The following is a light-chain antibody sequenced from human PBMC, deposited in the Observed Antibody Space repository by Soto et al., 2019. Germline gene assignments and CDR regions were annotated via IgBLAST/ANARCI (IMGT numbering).Light chain of an antibody. J-gene: IGKJ2*01. CDR2: AAS. CDR1: QNIGTS. V-gene: IGKV1-39*01. CDR3: QQSSFTGYT. Sequence: DIQMTQSPSSLSASVGDRVTITCRASQNIGTSLNWYQQRPGKAPQVLIYAASSLQSGVSSRFRGSGSGTNFTLTVSSLQPEDFAIYYCQQSSFTGYTFGPGTNLDIK.